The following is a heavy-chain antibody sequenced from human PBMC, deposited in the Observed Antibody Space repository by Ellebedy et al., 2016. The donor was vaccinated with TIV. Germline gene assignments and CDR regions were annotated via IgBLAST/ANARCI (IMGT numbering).Heavy chain of an antibody. CDR2: IWYDGSHK. D-gene: IGHD2-21*02. V-gene: IGHV3-33*01. CDR3: ARDRHVDRGDCLDY. Sequence: GESLKISCAASGVTFSSYGMHWVRQAPGKGLEWVAFIWYDGSHKYYGDSVKGRFTISRDNSKNTLYLQMNSLGVDDTDVYYYARDRHVDRGDCLDYWGQGTLVTVSS. CDR1: GVTFSSYG. J-gene: IGHJ4*02.